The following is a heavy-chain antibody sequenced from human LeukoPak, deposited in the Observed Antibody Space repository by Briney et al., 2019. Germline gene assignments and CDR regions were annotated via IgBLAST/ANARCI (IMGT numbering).Heavy chain of an antibody. V-gene: IGHV1-18*01. D-gene: IGHD2-21*02. Sequence: ASVKFSCKASGYTFTTYGITWVRQAPGQGLEWMGWISGNDGDTKYAQKLQGRVTMTTDTSTSTAYMELRSLRSDDTAVYYCAKSLQAGHIVVVTATGYGMDVWGQGTTVTVSS. CDR1: GYTFTTYG. CDR2: ISGNDGDT. CDR3: AKSLQAGHIVVVTATGYGMDV. J-gene: IGHJ6*02.